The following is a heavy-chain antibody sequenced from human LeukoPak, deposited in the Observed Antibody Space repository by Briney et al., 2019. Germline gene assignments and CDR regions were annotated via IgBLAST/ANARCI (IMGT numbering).Heavy chain of an antibody. CDR1: GFRFDDYA. CDR3: AKAGFPRASDDLHI. D-gene: IGHD6-6*01. J-gene: IGHJ3*02. Sequence: PGRSLRLSCTASGFRFDDYAMHWVRQAPGKGLEWVSGISWNSGNIGYADSVKGRFTISRDNAKNSLYLQMNSLRVEDTALYYCAKAGFPRASDDLHIWGQGTMVTVSS. V-gene: IGHV3-9*01. CDR2: ISWNSGNI.